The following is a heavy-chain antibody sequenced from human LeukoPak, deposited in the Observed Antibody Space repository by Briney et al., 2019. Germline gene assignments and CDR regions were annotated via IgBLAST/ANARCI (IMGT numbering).Heavy chain of an antibody. CDR1: GGSISSYY. Sequence: PSETLSLTCTVSGGSISSYYWSWIRQPPGKGLEWIGYIYYSGSTNYNPSLKRRVTISVDTSKNQLSLKLSSVTAADTAVYYCASNYYGSGSLDYWGQGNLVTVSS. D-gene: IGHD3-10*01. CDR2: IYYSGST. V-gene: IGHV4-59*08. J-gene: IGHJ4*02. CDR3: ASNYYGSGSLDY.